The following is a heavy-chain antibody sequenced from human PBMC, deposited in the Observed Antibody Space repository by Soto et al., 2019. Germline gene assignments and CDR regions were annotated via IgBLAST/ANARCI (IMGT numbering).Heavy chain of an antibody. J-gene: IGHJ6*02. D-gene: IGHD6-6*01. CDR3: ARDRRYYYYGMDV. Sequence: SETLSLTCTFSGGSISSGGYYLSWIRQHPGKGLEWIGYIYYSGSTYYNPSLKSRVTISVDTSKNQFSLKLSSVTAADTAVYYCARDRRYYYYGMDVWGQGTTVTVSS. V-gene: IGHV4-31*03. CDR2: IYYSGST. CDR1: GGSISSGGYY.